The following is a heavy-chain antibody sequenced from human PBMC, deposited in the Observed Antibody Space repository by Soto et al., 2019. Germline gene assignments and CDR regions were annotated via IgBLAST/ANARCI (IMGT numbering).Heavy chain of an antibody. Sequence: QVQLVQSGAEVKKPGSSVKVSCKASGGTFSSYAISWVRQAPGQGLEWMGGIIPIFGTANYAQKFQGRVTITADESTSTAYMELSSLRSEDTAVYYCAREYCSGGSCSYYGMDFWGQGTTVTVSS. CDR1: GGTFSSYA. D-gene: IGHD2-15*01. CDR2: IIPIFGTA. CDR3: AREYCSGGSCSYYGMDF. J-gene: IGHJ6*02. V-gene: IGHV1-69*01.